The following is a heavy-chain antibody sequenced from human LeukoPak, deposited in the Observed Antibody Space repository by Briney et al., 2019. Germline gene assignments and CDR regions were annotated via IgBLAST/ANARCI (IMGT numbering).Heavy chain of an antibody. CDR3: ARTPSFTVTTGFYSY. CDR2: MYPGDSDT. CDR1: GYSFTSYW. J-gene: IGHJ4*02. Sequence: GESLKISCKGSGYSFTSYWTAWVRQMPGKGLEWMGIMYPGDSDTRYSPSFQGQVTISADKSISTAYLRWSSLKASDTAMYYCARTPSFTVTTGFYSYWGQGTLVTVSS. V-gene: IGHV5-51*01. D-gene: IGHD4-17*01.